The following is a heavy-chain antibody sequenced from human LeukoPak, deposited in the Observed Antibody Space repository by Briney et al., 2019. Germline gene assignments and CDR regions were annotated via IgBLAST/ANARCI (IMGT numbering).Heavy chain of an antibody. V-gene: IGHV3-23*01. D-gene: IGHD6-13*01. CDR3: AREATLAAAGQYYYYYYGMDV. CDR2: ISGSGGST. CDR1: GFTFSSYA. Sequence: GGSLRLSCAASGFTFSSYAMSWVRQAPGKGLEWVSAISGSGGSTYYADSVKGRFTISRDNSKNTLYLQMNSLRAEDTAVYYCAREATLAAAGQYYYYYYGMDVWGQGTTVTVSS. J-gene: IGHJ6*02.